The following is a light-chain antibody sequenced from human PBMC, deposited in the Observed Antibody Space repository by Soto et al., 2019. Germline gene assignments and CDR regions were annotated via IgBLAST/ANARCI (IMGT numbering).Light chain of an antibody. V-gene: IGLV1-44*01. CDR1: SSNIGSNT. J-gene: IGLJ3*02. CDR3: AAWDDSLKGGV. CDR2: SNN. Sequence: QAVVTQPPSASGTPGQRVTIPCSGSSSNIGSNTVNWYQQLPGTAPKLLIYSNNQRPSGVPDRFSGSKSGTSASLAISGLQSEDEADYYCAAWDDSLKGGVFGGGTKLTVL.